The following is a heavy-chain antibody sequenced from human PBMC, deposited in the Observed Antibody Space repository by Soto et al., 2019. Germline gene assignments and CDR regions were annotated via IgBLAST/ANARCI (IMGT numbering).Heavy chain of an antibody. D-gene: IGHD3-22*01. CDR3: ARDLPYARDSSGYYSPTNYWYVDL. CDR2: INPNSGGT. J-gene: IGHJ2*01. V-gene: IGHV1-2*02. Sequence: ASVKVSCKASGYTFTGYYMHWVRQAPGQGLEWMGWINPNSGGTNYAQKFQGRVTMTRDTSISTAYMELSRLRSDDTAVYYCARDLPYARDSSGYYSPTNYWYVDLWGRGNMVTVSS. CDR1: GYTFTGYY.